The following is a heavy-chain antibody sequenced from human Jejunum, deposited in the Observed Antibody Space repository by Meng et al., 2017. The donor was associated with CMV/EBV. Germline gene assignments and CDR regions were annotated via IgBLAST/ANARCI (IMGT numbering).Heavy chain of an antibody. CDR1: GGAISSSNW. Sequence: VAGGAISSSNWWSWVRQPPGKGLEWIGETYHSENTNYNPSLKSRVTISIDKSKNQFSLKLSSVTAADTAVYYCASCTIYYYFGMDVWGQGTTVTVSS. D-gene: IGHD2-2*01. CDR2: TYHSENT. J-gene: IGHJ6*02. CDR3: ASCTIYYYFGMDV. V-gene: IGHV4-4*02.